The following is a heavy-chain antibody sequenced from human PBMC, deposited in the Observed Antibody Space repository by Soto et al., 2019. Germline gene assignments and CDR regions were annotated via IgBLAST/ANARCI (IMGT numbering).Heavy chain of an antibody. V-gene: IGHV1-18*01. CDR2: ISAYNGNT. CDR3: ARGSPYFDDYIWGSYRLQYYFDY. CDR1: GYTFTSYG. Sequence: QVQLVQSGAEVKKPGASVKVSCKASGYTFTSYGISWVRQAPGQGLEWMGWISAYNGNTNYAQKLQGRVTMTTDTSTSTDYMELRSLRSDDTAVYYCARGSPYFDDYIWGSYRLQYYFDYWGQGTLVTVSS. D-gene: IGHD3-16*02. J-gene: IGHJ4*02.